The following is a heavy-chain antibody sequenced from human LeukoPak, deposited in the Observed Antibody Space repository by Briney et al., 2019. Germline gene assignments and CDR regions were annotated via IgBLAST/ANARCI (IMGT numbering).Heavy chain of an antibody. V-gene: IGHV4-4*02. Sequence: SGTLSLTCAVSGGSISSSNWWSWVRQSPGKGLEWLGDTYHSGSTNYNPSLESRVTISVDKSKNQFSLKLTSVTAADTAVYYCARGRLAYYYDRSGYMDVWGKGTTVTVSS. CDR2: TYHSGST. CDR1: GGSISSSNW. CDR3: ARGRLAYYYDRSGYMDV. D-gene: IGHD3-22*01. J-gene: IGHJ6*03.